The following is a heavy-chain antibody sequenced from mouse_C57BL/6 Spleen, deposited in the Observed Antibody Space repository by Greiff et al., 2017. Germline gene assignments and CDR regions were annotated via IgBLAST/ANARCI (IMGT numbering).Heavy chain of an antibody. D-gene: IGHD1-1*01. CDR2: ISSGGSYT. Sequence: EVKLVESGGDLVKPGGSLKLSCAASGFTFSSYGMSWVRQTPDKRLEWVATISSGGSYTYYPDSVKGRFTISRDNAKNTLYLQMSSLKSEDTAMYYCARRGTTVVEEGYFDYWGQGTTLTVSS. J-gene: IGHJ2*01. CDR3: ARRGTTVVEEGYFDY. CDR1: GFTFSSYG. V-gene: IGHV5-6*02.